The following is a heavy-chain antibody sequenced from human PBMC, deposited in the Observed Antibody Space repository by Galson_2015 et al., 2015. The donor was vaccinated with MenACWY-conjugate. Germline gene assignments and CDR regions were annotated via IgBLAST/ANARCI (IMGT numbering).Heavy chain of an antibody. Sequence: QVQLQESGPGLVKPSETLSLTCTVSGGSASSSGYYWTWIRQPPGKGLEWIGLIYDSGTTKYNTSLKGRVTISLDTSKNQVSLKLSSVTAADTAVYYCAREFSYWGQGTLVTVSS. J-gene: IGHJ4*02. CDR3: AREFSY. CDR2: IYDSGTT. V-gene: IGHV4-61*08. CDR1: GGSASSSGYY. D-gene: IGHD2/OR15-2a*01.